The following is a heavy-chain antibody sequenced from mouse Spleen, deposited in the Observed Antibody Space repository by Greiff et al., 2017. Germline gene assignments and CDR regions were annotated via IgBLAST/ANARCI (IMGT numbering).Heavy chain of an antibody. D-gene: IGHD2-3*01. CDR2: IWSGGST. J-gene: IGHJ4*01. CDR3: ARKGAYDGYFYAMDY. CDR1: GFSLTSYG. V-gene: IGHV2-2*02. Sequence: VQLVESGPGLVQPSQSLSITCTVSGFSLTSYGVHWVRQSPGKGLEWLGVIWSGGSTDYNAAFISSLSISKDNSKSQVFFKMNSLQANDTARYYCARKGAYDGYFYAMDYWGQGTSVTVSS.